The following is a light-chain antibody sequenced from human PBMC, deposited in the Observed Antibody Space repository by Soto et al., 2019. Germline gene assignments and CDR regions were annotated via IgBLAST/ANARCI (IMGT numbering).Light chain of an antibody. CDR3: QQFGVSPT. V-gene: IGKV3-20*01. CDR2: GAS. CDR1: QTITPTF. J-gene: IGKJ4*01. Sequence: EIVLTQSPGTLSLSPGGRATLSCRASQTITPTFLAWYQQKPGQAPRLLIYGASSRATDIPDRFSGSGSGTDFNLTISKLEPEDFAVYYCQQFGVSPTFGGGTKVDIK.